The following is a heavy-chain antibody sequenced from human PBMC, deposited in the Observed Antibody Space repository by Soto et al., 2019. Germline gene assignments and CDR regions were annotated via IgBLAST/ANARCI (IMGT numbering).Heavy chain of an antibody. Sequence: QVQLVQSGAEVKKPGASVKVSCKTSGYTFTTYAMHWVRQAPGQRLEWMGWINAGGGDTKYSQRFQGRVTISRDTSASTVYMELSSLTPEVTAVYYCARVRVVRGVTTSVPHDFWGQGTLVTVSS. CDR3: ARVRVVRGVTTSVPHDF. D-gene: IGHD3-10*01. J-gene: IGHJ4*02. CDR1: GYTFTTYA. CDR2: INAGGGDT. V-gene: IGHV1-3*01.